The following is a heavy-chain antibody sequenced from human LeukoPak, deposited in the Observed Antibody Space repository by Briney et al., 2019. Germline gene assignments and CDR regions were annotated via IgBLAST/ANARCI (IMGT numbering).Heavy chain of an antibody. J-gene: IGHJ6*03. CDR3: GRSRRINASLYYYMDV. Sequence: PGGSLGLSCAASGFTFSSYAITWVRQAPGKGLEWVSSIRSTGDSTFYADSVKGRFTISRDNSKNTVYLLMNSLRTEDTAVYYCGRSRRINASLYYYMDVWGKGTTVTVSS. CDR1: GFTFSSYA. V-gene: IGHV3-23*01. CDR2: IRSTGDST. D-gene: IGHD2-15*01.